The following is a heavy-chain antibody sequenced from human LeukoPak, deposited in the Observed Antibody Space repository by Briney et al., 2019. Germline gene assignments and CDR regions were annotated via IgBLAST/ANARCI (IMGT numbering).Heavy chain of an antibody. V-gene: IGHV3-30-3*01. J-gene: IGHJ4*02. CDR3: VRGYCSSTSCWSGALFDY. CDR2: ISYDGSNK. Sequence: GGSLRLSCAASGFTFSSYAMHWVRQAPGKGLEWVAVISYDGSNKYYADSVKGRFTISRDNSKNTLYLQMNSLRAEDTAVYYCVRGYCSSTSCWSGALFDYWGQGTLATVSS. D-gene: IGHD2-2*01. CDR1: GFTFSSYA.